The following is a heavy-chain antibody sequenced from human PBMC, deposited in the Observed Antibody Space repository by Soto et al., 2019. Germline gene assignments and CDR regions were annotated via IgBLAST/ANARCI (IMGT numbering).Heavy chain of an antibody. CDR2: IYHTGST. Sequence: QVQLQESGPGLVKPSGTLSLTCVVSGGSISSSNWWSWVRQPPGKGLEWIGEIYHTGSTKYNPSLTSRLTISVAESKNQCSLRLSSVTAADPAVYYCARGSNWFDPWGQGSLVTVSS. J-gene: IGHJ5*02. CDR1: GGSISSSNW. V-gene: IGHV4-4*02. CDR3: ARGSNWFDP.